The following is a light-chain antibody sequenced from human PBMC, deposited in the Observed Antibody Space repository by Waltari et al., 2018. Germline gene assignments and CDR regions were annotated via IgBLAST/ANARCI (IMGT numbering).Light chain of an antibody. V-gene: IGKV1-39*01. CDR1: QGCREY. Sequence: VTATFRSTQGCREYVNGYQQKPVNAPKLLIYGASSLQSGVPSRFSGSGSGTDFTLSITSLQPDDSATYYCQQGYTFGGGTKVEI. CDR3: QQGYT. J-gene: IGKJ4*01. CDR2: GAS.